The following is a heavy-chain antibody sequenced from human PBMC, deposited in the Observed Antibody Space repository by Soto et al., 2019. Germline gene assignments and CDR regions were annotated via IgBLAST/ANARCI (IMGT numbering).Heavy chain of an antibody. V-gene: IGHV4-30-2*01. CDR3: ARDKYGGGSCHDP. Sequence: QLQLQESGSGLVKPSQTLSLTCAVSGGSISSGGYSWSWIRQPPGKGLEWIGYIYHSGSTYYNPSLKSRVTISVDRYKNQFSLKLSSVTAADTAVYYCARDKYGGGSCHDPWGQGTLVTVSS. J-gene: IGHJ5*02. D-gene: IGHD2-15*01. CDR1: GGSISSGGYS. CDR2: IYHSGST.